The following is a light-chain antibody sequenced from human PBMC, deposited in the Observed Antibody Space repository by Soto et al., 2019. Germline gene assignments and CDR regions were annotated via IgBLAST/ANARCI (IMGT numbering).Light chain of an antibody. Sequence: DIQMTQAPSSLSASVGDRVTITCRASQSISNYLNWYQQKPGKAPKFLIYGASNLQSGVPSRFSGSGSGTDFTLTISSLQPEDFATYHCQQSYNTPPTFGPGTKVDVK. V-gene: IGKV1-39*01. CDR2: GAS. J-gene: IGKJ3*01. CDR1: QSISNY. CDR3: QQSYNTPPT.